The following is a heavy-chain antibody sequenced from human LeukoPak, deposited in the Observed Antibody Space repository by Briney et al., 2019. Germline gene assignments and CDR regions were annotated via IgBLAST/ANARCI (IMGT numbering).Heavy chain of an antibody. CDR1: GFTFSSYS. Sequence: GGSLRLSCAASGFTFSSYSMNWVRQAPGKGLVWVSRINSDGDWTNYAESVKGRFTISRDNAENTLYLQMNSLRAEDAAVYYCAGSLTSSWYYFDHWGQGTLVTVSS. V-gene: IGHV3-74*01. CDR2: INSDGDWT. D-gene: IGHD6-13*01. CDR3: AGSLTSSWYYFDH. J-gene: IGHJ4*02.